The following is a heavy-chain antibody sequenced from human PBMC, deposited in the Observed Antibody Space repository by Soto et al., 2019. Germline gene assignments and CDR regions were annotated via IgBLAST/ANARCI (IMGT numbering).Heavy chain of an antibody. V-gene: IGHV1-2*02. CDR2: INPNSGDT. J-gene: IGHJ6*02. CDR3: AKGGAIVAAGTRVYLYNAMDG. CDR1: GYTFTGYY. Sequence: ASVKVSCKASGYTFTGYYVHWVRQAPGQGLEWMGWINPNSGDTYLAQRFQGRVTMNRDTSIGTAYMELRGLTSDDTAEYYCAKGGAIVAAGTRVYLYNAMDGWGQGTRATVSS. D-gene: IGHD1-26*01.